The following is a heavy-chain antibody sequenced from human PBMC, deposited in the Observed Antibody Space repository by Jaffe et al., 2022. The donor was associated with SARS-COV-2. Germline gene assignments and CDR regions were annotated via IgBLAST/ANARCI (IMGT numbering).Heavy chain of an antibody. J-gene: IGHJ6*02. V-gene: IGHV3-48*02. Sequence: EVQLVESGGGLVQPGGSLRLSCAASGFTFSSYSMNWVRQAPGKGLEWVSYISSSSSTIYYADSVKGRFTISRDNAKNSLYLQMNSLRDEDTAVYYCARDGIVWFGTQNTNYYYYGMDVWGQGTTVTVSS. CDR3: ARDGIVWFGTQNTNYYYYGMDV. D-gene: IGHD3-10*01. CDR1: GFTFSSYS. CDR2: ISSSSSTI.